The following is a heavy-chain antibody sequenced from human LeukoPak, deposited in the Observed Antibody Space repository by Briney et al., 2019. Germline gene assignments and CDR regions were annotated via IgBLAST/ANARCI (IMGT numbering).Heavy chain of an antibody. D-gene: IGHD3-10*01. V-gene: IGHV1-69*06. Sequence: SVKVSCKASGGTFSSYAISWVRQAPGQGPEWMGGIIPIFGTANYAQKFQGRVTITADKSTSTAYMELSSLRSEDTAVYYCARPLPGGGFGELNDWGQGTLVTVSS. CDR3: ARPLPGGGFGELND. CDR1: GGTFSSYA. J-gene: IGHJ4*02. CDR2: IIPIFGTA.